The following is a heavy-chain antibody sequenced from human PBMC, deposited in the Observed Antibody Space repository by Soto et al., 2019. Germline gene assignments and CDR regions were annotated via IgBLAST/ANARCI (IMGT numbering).Heavy chain of an antibody. CDR2: IKQDGSEK. Sequence: EVQLVESGGGLVQPGGSLRLSCAASGFTFSSYWMSWVRQAPGKGLEWVANIKQDGSEKYYVDSVKGRFTISRDNAKNSLYLQMNSLRAEDTAVYYCARDGGVLRYFDWLSTDYYYYGMDVWGQGTTVTVSS. CDR3: ARDGGVLRYFDWLSTDYYYYGMDV. CDR1: GFTFSSYW. V-gene: IGHV3-7*05. D-gene: IGHD3-9*01. J-gene: IGHJ6*02.